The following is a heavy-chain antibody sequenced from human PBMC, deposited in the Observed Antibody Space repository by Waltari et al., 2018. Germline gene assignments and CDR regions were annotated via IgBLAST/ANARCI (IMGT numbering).Heavy chain of an antibody. D-gene: IGHD3-22*01. V-gene: IGHV4-59*11. CDR1: GGPISSPY. Sequence: QVQLQESGPGLVKPSDTLSLTCTVSGGPISSPYWSWIWQPPGQGLEWIGYIYFSGRTNNNPSLKSRFTISVDTSKNQFSLKLSSVTAADTAVYYCARDGGWGYYDSSGYRFFDYWGQGTLVTVSS. CDR2: IYFSGRT. CDR3: ARDGGWGYYDSSGYRFFDY. J-gene: IGHJ4*02.